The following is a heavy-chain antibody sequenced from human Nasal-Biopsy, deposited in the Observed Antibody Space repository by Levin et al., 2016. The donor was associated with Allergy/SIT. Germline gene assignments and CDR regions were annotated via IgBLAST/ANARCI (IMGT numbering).Heavy chain of an antibody. D-gene: IGHD3-16*01. CDR3: ARASGGYAGRRGLDV. V-gene: IGHV5-51*01. CDR1: GYTFTTSW. J-gene: IGHJ6*02. CDR2: IYPGDSDT. Sequence: GESLKISCVGSGYTFTTSWIGWVRQRPGKGLEWVAIIYPGDSDTRYSPSFRGQVTISADQSITTAYLQWSSLKASDTAIYYCARASGGYAGRRGLDVWGQGTPVSV.